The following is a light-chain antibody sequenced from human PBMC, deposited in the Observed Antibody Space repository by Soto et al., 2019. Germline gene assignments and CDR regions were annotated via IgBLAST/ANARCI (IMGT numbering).Light chain of an antibody. CDR3: MHAIQTRT. V-gene: IGKV2-28*01. CDR1: QSLLHSNGYNY. CDR2: LGS. Sequence: DFAMTQSPLSLPVTPGEPTSISCRSSQSLLHSNGYNYLDWYLQQPGXSPXVLIYLGSNRASGVPDRFSGGASGKFSTPKISRLHAEFVGFYYCMHAIQTRTFGQGTKVDIK. J-gene: IGKJ1*01.